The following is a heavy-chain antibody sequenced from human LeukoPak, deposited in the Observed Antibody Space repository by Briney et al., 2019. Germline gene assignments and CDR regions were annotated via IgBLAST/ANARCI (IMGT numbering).Heavy chain of an antibody. CDR3: ARAEGYYDSSGYYYGDY. J-gene: IGHJ4*02. V-gene: IGHV1-46*01. D-gene: IGHD3-22*01. CDR2: INPSGGST. Sequence: ASVKVSCKASGYTFTSYYMHWVRQAPGQGLEWMGIINPSGGSTSYAQKFQGRVTMTRDTSTSTVYMELSSLRSEDTAVYYCARAEGYYDSSGYYYGDYWGQGTLVTVSS. CDR1: GYTFTSYY.